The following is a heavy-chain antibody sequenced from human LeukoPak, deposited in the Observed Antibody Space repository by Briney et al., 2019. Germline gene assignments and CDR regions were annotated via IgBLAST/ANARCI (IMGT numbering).Heavy chain of an antibody. CDR2: ISAYNGNS. CDR3: AREQQLIRGDY. J-gene: IGHJ4*02. CDR1: GYTFTSYS. D-gene: IGHD6-13*01. V-gene: IGHV1-18*01. Sequence: ASVKVSCKASGYTFTSYSINWVRQAPGQGLEWMGWISAYNGNSHYTQKFQGRVTMTTDTSTSTAYMELRSLRSDDAAVYYCAREQQLIRGDYWGQGTLVTVSS.